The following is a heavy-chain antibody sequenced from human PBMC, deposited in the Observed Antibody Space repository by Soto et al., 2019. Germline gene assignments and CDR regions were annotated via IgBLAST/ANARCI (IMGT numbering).Heavy chain of an antibody. CDR3: ARGEWELSY. CDR2: MSPNRGNT. V-gene: IGHV1-8*01. Sequence: QVQLVQSGPEVKKPGASVKVSCKVSGYTFTSFDINWVREATGQGPEWMGWMSPNRGNTGYAQKIQGRVTMTRDTSTSPAYMELSSLTLDDSAVYYCARGEWELSYWGQGTPVTVSS. CDR1: GYTFTSFD. J-gene: IGHJ4*02. D-gene: IGHD1-26*01.